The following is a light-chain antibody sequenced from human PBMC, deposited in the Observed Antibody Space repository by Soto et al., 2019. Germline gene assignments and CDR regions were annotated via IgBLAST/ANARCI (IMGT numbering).Light chain of an antibody. J-gene: IGKJ5*01. CDR1: QSVSNF. CDR2: DAS. Sequence: EIVLTQSPATLSLSPGERATLSCRASQSVSNFLAWYQQKPGQAPRLLIYDASNRATGIPARFSGSESGTEFTLTISSLQSEDFAVYYCHHYHNWPMTFGQGTRLEI. CDR3: HHYHNWPMT. V-gene: IGKV3-11*01.